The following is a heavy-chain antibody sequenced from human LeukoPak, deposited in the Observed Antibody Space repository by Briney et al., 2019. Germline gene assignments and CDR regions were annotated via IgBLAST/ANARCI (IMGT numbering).Heavy chain of an antibody. D-gene: IGHD5/OR15-5a*01. CDR2: INPSGGST. CDR3: ARDLRGASGHGRLDY. V-gene: IGHV1-46*01. J-gene: IGHJ4*02. Sequence: ASVKVSCKASGYTFTSYYMHWVRQPPGQGLDGMGLINPSGGSTSYAQKFQGRVAMTRDTSTSTVYMELSSLRSEDTAVYYCARDLRGASGHGRLDYWGQGTLVSVSS. CDR1: GYTFTSYY.